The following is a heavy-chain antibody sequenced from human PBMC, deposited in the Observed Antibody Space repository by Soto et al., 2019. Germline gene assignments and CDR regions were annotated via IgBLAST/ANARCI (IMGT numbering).Heavy chain of an antibody. D-gene: IGHD2-2*01. CDR1: GGSISSSSYY. CDR3: ARISVPSSHMDV. J-gene: IGHJ6*03. V-gene: IGHV4-39*01. CDR2: FYYSGST. Sequence: QLQLEESGPGLVKPSETLSLTCTVSGGSISSSSYYWGWIRQSPGKGLEWIGSFYYSGSTYYSPSLRSRVATAGDTSMKQCSLSLSSVSAADAGGYYCARISVPSSHMDVWVKGSPVSVSS.